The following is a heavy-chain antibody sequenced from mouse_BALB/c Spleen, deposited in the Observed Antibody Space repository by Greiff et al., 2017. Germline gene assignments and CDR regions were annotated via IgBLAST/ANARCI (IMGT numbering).Heavy chain of an antibody. CDR1: GDSITSGY. D-gene: IGHD1-1*01. J-gene: IGHJ4*01. V-gene: IGHV3-8*02. CDR3: ARYYYYGSSFYAMDY. CDR2: ISYSGST. Sequence: EVQLVESGPSLVKPSQTLSLTCSVTGDSITSGYWNWIRKFPGNKLEYMGYISYSGSTYYNPSLKSRISITRDTSKNQYYLQLNSVTTEDTATYYCARYYYYGSSFYAMDYWGQGTSVTVSS.